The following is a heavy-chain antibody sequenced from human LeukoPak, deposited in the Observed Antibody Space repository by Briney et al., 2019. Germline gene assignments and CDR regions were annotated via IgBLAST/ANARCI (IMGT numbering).Heavy chain of an antibody. CDR3: AKDPSMIVVVIEYFDY. D-gene: IGHD3-22*01. CDR1: GFTFSTYA. CDR2: ISGSGGST. J-gene: IGHJ4*02. V-gene: IGHV3-23*01. Sequence: GGSLRLSCAASGFTFSTYAMTWVRQAPGKGLEWVSAISGSGGSTYYADSVKGRFTISRDNSKNTLYLQMNSLRAEDTAVYYCAKDPSMIVVVIEYFDYWGQGTLVTVSS.